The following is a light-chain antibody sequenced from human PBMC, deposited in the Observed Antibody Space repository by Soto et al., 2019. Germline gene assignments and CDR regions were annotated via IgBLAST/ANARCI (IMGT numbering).Light chain of an antibody. CDR3: QQSYSTPPDT. CDR2: AAS. Sequence: DIQMTQSPSSLSASVGDRVTITCRASQSISKYLNWYQQKPGQAPNLLIYAASTLQSGVPSRFSGSGSGTDFTLTISSRQPEDFATYYCQQSYSTPPDTFGQGTQLEIK. V-gene: IGKV1-39*01. CDR1: QSISKY. J-gene: IGKJ2*01.